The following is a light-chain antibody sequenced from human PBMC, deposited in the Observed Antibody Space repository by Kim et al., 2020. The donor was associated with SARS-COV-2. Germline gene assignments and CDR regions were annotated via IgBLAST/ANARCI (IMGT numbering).Light chain of an antibody. CDR1: SSNIGTYY. Sequence: GQSVTISCSGSSSNIGTYYVSWHQQFPGAATKVLIHANNQRPSGVPDRFSGSKSGTSASLAISGLRSEDEADYYCAAWDASLYTWVFGGGTKLTVL. J-gene: IGLJ3*02. CDR2: ANN. CDR3: AAWDASLYTWV. V-gene: IGLV1-47*01.